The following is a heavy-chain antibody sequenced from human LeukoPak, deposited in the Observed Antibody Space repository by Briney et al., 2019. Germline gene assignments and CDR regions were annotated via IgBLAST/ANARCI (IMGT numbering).Heavy chain of an antibody. CDR3: ARDFIRGSSFAYRLLES. D-gene: IGHD5-18*01. J-gene: IGHJ4*02. CDR2: INPNSGGT. Sequence: GASVKVSCKTSGYTFIDYYVHWVRKAPGQGLEWLGWINPNSGGTSNAQMLQGRVTLTRDTSINTAYMELRRLTSDDTAVHYCARDFIRGSSFAYRLLESWGQGTLVIVSS. CDR1: GYTFIDYY. V-gene: IGHV1-2*02.